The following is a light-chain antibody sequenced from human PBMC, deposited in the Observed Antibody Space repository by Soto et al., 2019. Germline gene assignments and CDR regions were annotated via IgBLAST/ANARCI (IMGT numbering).Light chain of an antibody. V-gene: IGKV3-20*01. J-gene: IGKJ5*01. Sequence: PGERATLSCRASQSVSSNYLAWYQQKPGQAPRVLIYGASSRTTGIPDRFSGSGSGTDFTLTISRLEPEDFAVYYCQLYGISPHFGQGTRLEIK. CDR1: QSVSSNY. CDR2: GAS. CDR3: QLYGISPH.